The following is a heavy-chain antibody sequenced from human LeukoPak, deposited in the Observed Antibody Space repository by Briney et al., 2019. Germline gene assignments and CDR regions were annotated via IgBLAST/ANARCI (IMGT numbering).Heavy chain of an antibody. J-gene: IGHJ5*02. V-gene: IGHV3-20*04. CDR2: INWNGGRT. CDR1: GFTFEDHG. CDR3: VRGEGRGGWFDP. Sequence: GGSLSLSCATSGFTFEDHGLSWVRQPPGKGLEWVSRINWNGGRTGYSDSVKGRFTISRDDAKKSVHLQMNSLRVEDTAVYYCVRGEGRGGWFDPWGQGILVTASS. D-gene: IGHD1-26*01.